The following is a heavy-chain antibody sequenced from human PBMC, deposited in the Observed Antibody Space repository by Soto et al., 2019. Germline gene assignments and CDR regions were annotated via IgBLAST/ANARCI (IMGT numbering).Heavy chain of an antibody. D-gene: IGHD2-21*01. Sequence: SWTXSLTWSVSVGSISNYYFILIRQPPGKGLEWIGYIYYSGSTNYNPSLKSRVTMSIDMSKNQFSLKLRSVTAADTAVYYCERVWNTSKPDCSDIWGQGTLV. J-gene: IGHJ4*02. CDR3: ERVWNTSKPDCSDI. V-gene: IGHV4-59*01. CDR1: VGSISNYY. CDR2: IYYSGST.